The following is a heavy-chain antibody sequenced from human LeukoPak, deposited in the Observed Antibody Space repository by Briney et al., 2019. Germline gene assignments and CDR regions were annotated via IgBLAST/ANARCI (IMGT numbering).Heavy chain of an antibody. Sequence: GASVKVSCKASGYTFTGYYMHWVRQAPGQGLEWMGWINPNNGGTNYAQKFQGRVTMTRETSISTAYMELSSMISDDTAVYYCARDRAAIWSGYPQFDYWGQGTLVTVSS. V-gene: IGHV1-2*02. CDR1: GYTFTGYY. CDR3: ARDRAAIWSGYPQFDY. D-gene: IGHD3-3*01. J-gene: IGHJ4*02. CDR2: INPNNGGT.